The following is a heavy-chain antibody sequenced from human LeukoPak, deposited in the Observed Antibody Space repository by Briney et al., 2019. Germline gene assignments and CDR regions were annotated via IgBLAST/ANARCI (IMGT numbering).Heavy chain of an antibody. Sequence: GESLKISCKGSGYSFTSYWIAWVRQMPGKGLEWMGIIYPGDSDTRYSPSFQGQVTISADKSISTAYLQWSSLKASDTAMYYCGKTWRGYPRDDAFDIWGQGTMVTVSS. CDR3: GKTWRGYPRDDAFDI. J-gene: IGHJ3*02. D-gene: IGHD5-12*01. V-gene: IGHV5-51*01. CDR1: GYSFTSYW. CDR2: IYPGDSDT.